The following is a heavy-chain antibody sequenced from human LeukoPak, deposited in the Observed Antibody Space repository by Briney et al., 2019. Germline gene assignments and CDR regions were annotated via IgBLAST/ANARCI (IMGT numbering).Heavy chain of an antibody. Sequence: GGSLRLSCVASGFSFGSYWMAWVRQAPGKGLEWVANMKHDGIEKYHVDSVKGRFTISRDNTKNSLYLHMSSLRAEDTAVYYCVKGPTYDSLPYYFDYWGQGTLVTVSS. CDR1: GFSFGSYW. CDR3: VKGPTYDSLPYYFDY. V-gene: IGHV3-7*02. CDR2: MKHDGIEK. J-gene: IGHJ4*02. D-gene: IGHD3-22*01.